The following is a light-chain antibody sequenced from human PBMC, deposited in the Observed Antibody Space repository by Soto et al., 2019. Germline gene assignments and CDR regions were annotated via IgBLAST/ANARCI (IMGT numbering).Light chain of an antibody. J-gene: IGLJ1*01. V-gene: IGLV1-51*01. CDR3: GSWDSSVSAYV. Sequence: QSVLTQPPSVSAAPGQKVTISCSGSSSNIGGNSVSWYQQLPGTAPKLLIYVDNKRPSGIPYRFSGSKSGTSATLVITGCQTGDEADYYCGSWDSSVSAYVFGTGTKVTVL. CDR2: VDN. CDR1: SSNIGGNS.